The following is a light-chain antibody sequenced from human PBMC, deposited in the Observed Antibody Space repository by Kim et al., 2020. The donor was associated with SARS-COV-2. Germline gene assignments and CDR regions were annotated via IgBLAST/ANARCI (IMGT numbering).Light chain of an antibody. CDR2: AAY. J-gene: IGKJ4*01. CDR3: QQLKRFPLT. V-gene: IGKV1-9*01. Sequence: GDRVTMNCRASRSIASYLALYQQKPGTAPKLLIYAAYTLQSGVPSRFSGSGSGTDFNLNITSLQPEDFATYYCQQLKRFPLTFGGGTKVDIK. CDR1: RSIASY.